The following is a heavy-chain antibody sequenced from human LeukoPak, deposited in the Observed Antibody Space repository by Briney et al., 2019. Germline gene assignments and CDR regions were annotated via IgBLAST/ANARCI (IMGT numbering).Heavy chain of an antibody. J-gene: IGHJ4*01. CDR2: ISWNSGSI. CDR3: ATDLNYYASSGYDY. D-gene: IGHD3-22*01. CDR1: GFTFDDYA. V-gene: IGHV3-9*01. Sequence: GRSLRLSCAASGFTFDDYAMHWVRQAPGKGLEWVSGISWNSGSIGYADSVKGRFTISRDNAKNSLYLQMNSLRAEDTALYYFATDLNYYASSGYDYRRHGTMDT.